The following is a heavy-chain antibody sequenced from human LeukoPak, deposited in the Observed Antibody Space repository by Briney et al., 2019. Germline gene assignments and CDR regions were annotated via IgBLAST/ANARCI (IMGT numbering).Heavy chain of an antibody. V-gene: IGHV4-39*01. J-gene: IGHJ4*02. D-gene: IGHD3-22*01. CDR2: IYYSGST. CDR1: GGSISSSSYY. Sequence: PSETLSLTCTVSGGSISSSSYYWGWIRQPPGKGLEWIGSIYYSGSTYYNPSLKSRVTISVDTSKNQFSLKLSSVTAADTAVYYCARGDDSSGYSFDYWGQGTLATVSS. CDR3: ARGDDSSGYSFDY.